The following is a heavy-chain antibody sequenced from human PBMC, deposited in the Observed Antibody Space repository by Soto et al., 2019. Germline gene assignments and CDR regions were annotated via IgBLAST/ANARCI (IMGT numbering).Heavy chain of an antibody. V-gene: IGHV4-34*01. J-gene: IGHJ3*02. CDR1: GGSFSGYY. Sequence: PSETLSLTCAVYGGSFSGYYWNWIRQPPEKGLEWIGEINHSGSTNYNPSLKSRVTISVDTSKNQFSLKLSSVTAADTAVYYCARGRYCSGGSCYRHAFDIWGQGTMVTVSS. D-gene: IGHD2-15*01. CDR2: INHSGST. CDR3: ARGRYCSGGSCYRHAFDI.